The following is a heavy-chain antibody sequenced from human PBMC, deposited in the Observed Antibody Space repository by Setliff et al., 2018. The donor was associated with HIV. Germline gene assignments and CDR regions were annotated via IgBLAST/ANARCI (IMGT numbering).Heavy chain of an antibody. J-gene: IGHJ4*02. CDR3: ARGLSFYDPGGFDY. CDR1: GGSISSYY. V-gene: IGHV4-4*09. D-gene: IGHD3-22*01. CDR2: IYTSGST. Sequence: SETLSLTCAVSGGSISSYYWSWIRQPPGKGLEWIGYIYTSGSTNYNPSLKSRVTISVDTSKNQFSLKLSSVTAADTAVYYCARGLSFYDPGGFDYWGQGTLVTV.